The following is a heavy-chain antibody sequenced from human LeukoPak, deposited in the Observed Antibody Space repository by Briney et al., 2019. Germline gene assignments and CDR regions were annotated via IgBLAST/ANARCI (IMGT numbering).Heavy chain of an antibody. J-gene: IGHJ4*02. V-gene: IGHV4-34*01. D-gene: IGHD3-22*01. CDR2: INHSGST. Sequence: SETLSLTCAVYGGSFSGYYWSWIRQPPGKGLEWIGEINHSGSTNYNPSLKSRVTISVDTSKNQFSLKLSSVTAADTAVYYCARQEIYYDSSPTLWGQGTLVTVSS. CDR3: ARQEIYYDSSPTL. CDR1: GGSFSGYY.